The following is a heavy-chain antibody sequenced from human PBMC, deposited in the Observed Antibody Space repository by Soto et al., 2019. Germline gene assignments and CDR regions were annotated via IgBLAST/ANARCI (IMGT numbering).Heavy chain of an antibody. V-gene: IGHV1-69*14. CDR3: ARGHEFGGNSDAFEV. Sequence: QVQLVQSGAEVKKPGSSVKVPCKASGGSFRREAINWVRQAPGQGPEWMGNILPFFGTSDYAQKFQGRVTVTADMSTTTVYMELSSLRVEDTGVYYCARGHEFGGNSDAFEVWGQGTMVIVSS. CDR2: ILPFFGTS. J-gene: IGHJ3*01. CDR1: GGSFRREA. D-gene: IGHD2-15*01.